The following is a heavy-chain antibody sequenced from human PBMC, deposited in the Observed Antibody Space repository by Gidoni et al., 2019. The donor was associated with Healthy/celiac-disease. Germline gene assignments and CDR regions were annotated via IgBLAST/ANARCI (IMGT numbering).Heavy chain of an antibody. CDR1: AFTFSSYG. V-gene: IGHV3-30*18. CDR3: AKDSGYDNAYFDY. Sequence: QVPLVASVGGVVQPGRSLRLSCAASAFTFSSYGMHWVRQAPGKGLEWVAVISYDGSNKYYADSVKGRFTISRDNSKNTLYLQMNSLRAEDTAVYYCAKDSGYDNAYFDYWGQGTLVTVSS. CDR2: ISYDGSNK. D-gene: IGHD5-12*01. J-gene: IGHJ4*02.